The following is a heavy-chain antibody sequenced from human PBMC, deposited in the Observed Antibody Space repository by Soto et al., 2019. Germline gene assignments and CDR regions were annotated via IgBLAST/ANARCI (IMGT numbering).Heavy chain of an antibody. CDR3: ARGVRGAYGLDI. CDR2: INSDGSRT. J-gene: IGHJ3*02. Sequence: EVQLVESGGGLVQPGGSLRLSCAASGFTFSSYWMHWFRQAPGKGLVWVSRINSDGSRTNYADSVKGRFTISRDNAEKPLYLQMNSLRAEETAVYYCARGVRGAYGLDIWGQGTMVTVSS. D-gene: IGHD2-21*01. CDR1: GFTFSSYW. V-gene: IGHV3-74*01.